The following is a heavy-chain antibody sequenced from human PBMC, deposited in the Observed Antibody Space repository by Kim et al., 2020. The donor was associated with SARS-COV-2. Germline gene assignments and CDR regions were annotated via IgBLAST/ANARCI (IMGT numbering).Heavy chain of an antibody. CDR3: AREGELMFDY. V-gene: IGHV3-48*03. Sequence: GGSLRLSCAASGFTFSSYEMNWVRQAPGKGLEWVSYISSSGSTIYYADSVKGRFTISRDNAKNSLYLQMNSLRAEDTAVYYCAREGELMFDYWGQGTLVTVSS. J-gene: IGHJ4*02. CDR1: GFTFSSYE. CDR2: ISSSGSTI. D-gene: IGHD1-26*01.